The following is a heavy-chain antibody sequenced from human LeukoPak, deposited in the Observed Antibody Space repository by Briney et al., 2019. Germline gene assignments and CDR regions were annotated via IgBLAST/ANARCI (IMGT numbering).Heavy chain of an antibody. D-gene: IGHD5-18*01. CDR1: GFTFSSYS. V-gene: IGHV3-48*01. CDR2: ISSSSSTI. Sequence: GGSLRLSCAASGFTFSSYSMNWVRQAPGKGLEWVSYISSSSSTIYYADSVKGRFTISRDNAKNSLHLQMNSLRAEDTAVYYCARENRYSYGFNYYYYMDVWGKGTTVTVSS. J-gene: IGHJ6*03. CDR3: ARENRYSYGFNYYYYMDV.